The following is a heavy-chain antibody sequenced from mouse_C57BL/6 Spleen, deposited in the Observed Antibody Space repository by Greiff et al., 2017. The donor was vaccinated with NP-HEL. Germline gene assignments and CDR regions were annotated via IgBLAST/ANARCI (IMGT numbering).Heavy chain of an antibody. J-gene: IGHJ1*03. V-gene: IGHV1-81*01. CDR3: ARDYYGSRYFDV. CDR1: GYTFTSYG. D-gene: IGHD1-1*01. Sequence: VKLMESGAELARPGASVKLSCKASGYTFTSYGISWVKQRTGQGLEWIGEIYPRSGNTYYNEKFKGKATLTADKSSSTAYMELRSLTSEDSAVYFCARDYYGSRYFDVWGTGTTVTVSS. CDR2: IYPRSGNT.